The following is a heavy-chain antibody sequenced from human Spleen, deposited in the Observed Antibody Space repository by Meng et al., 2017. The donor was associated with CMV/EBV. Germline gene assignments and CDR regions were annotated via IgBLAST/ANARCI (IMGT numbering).Heavy chain of an antibody. V-gene: IGHV4-39*07. CDR1: GGSISSSSYY. CDR2: IYYSGST. CDR3: ARVGITMVRGVMRAPFDP. D-gene: IGHD3-10*01. J-gene: IGHJ5*02. Sequence: ESLKISCTVSGGSISSSSYYWGWIRQPPGKGLEWIGSIYYSGSTYYNPSLKSRVTISVDTSKNQFSLKLSSVTAADTAVYYCARVGITMVRGVMRAPFDPWGQGTLVTVSS.